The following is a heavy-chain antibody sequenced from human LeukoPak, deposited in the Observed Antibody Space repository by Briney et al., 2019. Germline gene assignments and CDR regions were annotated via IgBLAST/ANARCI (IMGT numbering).Heavy chain of an antibody. CDR2: IYPGDSDT. Sequence: GESLTLSFTGTGYSFTSYWIGWVRQMPGKGLEWMGNIYPGDSDTRYSPSFQGQVTISADKSISTAYLQWSSLKASDTAMYYCARRSGSNTGDSRDAFDIWGQGTMVTVSS. J-gene: IGHJ3*02. D-gene: IGHD1-26*01. CDR1: GYSFTSYW. CDR3: ARRSGSNTGDSRDAFDI. V-gene: IGHV5-51*01.